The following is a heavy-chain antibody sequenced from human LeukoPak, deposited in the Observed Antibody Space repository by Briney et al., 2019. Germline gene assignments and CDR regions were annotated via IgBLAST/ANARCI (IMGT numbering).Heavy chain of an antibody. CDR1: GFTFDDYV. CDR2: ITWNSDTI. V-gene: IGHV3-9*01. D-gene: IGHD3-10*01. CDR3: AKIGITMVRGVTTRDY. J-gene: IGHJ4*02. Sequence: GGSLRLSCAASGFTFDDYVMHWVRQAPGKGLEWVSGITWNSDTIAYADSVKGRFTISRDNSKNTLYLQMNSLRAEDTAVYYCAKIGITMVRGVTTRDYWGQGTLVTVSS.